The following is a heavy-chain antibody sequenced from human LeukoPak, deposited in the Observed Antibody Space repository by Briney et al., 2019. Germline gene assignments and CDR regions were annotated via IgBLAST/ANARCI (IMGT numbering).Heavy chain of an antibody. CDR1: GGSISSYY. J-gene: IGHJ4*02. V-gene: IGHV4-59*01. CDR3: ARDLHGSELRGYFDY. D-gene: IGHD1-26*01. Sequence: PSETLPLTCTVSGGSISSYYWSWIRQPPGKGLEWIGYIYYSGSTNYNPSLKSRVTISVDTSKNQFSLKLSSVTAADTAVYYCARDLHGSELRGYFDYWGQGTLVTVSS. CDR2: IYYSGST.